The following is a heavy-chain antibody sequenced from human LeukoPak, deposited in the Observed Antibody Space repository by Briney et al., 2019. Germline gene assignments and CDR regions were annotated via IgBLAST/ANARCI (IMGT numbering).Heavy chain of an antibody. CDR1: GFTFSSYS. Sequence: GGSLRLSCAASGFTFSSYSMNWVRQAPGKGLEWVSYISSSSSTIYYADSVKGRFTISRDNAKSSLYLQMNSLRAEDTAVYYCARDVKLLGYCSGGSCHLLDYRGQGTLVTVS. V-gene: IGHV3-48*01. CDR2: ISSSSSTI. J-gene: IGHJ4*02. CDR3: ARDVKLLGYCSGGSCHLLDY. D-gene: IGHD2-15*01.